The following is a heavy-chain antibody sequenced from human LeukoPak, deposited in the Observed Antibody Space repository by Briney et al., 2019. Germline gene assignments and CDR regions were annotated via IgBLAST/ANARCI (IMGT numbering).Heavy chain of an antibody. CDR1: GFTFSSYG. J-gene: IGHJ4*02. Sequence: GRSLRLSCAASGFTFSSYGMHWVRQAPGKGLEWVAVIWYDGSNKYYADSVKGRFTISRDNSKNTLYLQMNSLRAEDTAVYYCAKETFSSGWYYFDYWGQGNLVTVSS. CDR2: IWYDGSNK. CDR3: AKETFSSGWYYFDY. V-gene: IGHV3-33*06. D-gene: IGHD6-19*01.